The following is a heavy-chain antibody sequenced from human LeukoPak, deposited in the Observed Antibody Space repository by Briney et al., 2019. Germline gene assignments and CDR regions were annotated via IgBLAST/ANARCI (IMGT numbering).Heavy chain of an antibody. V-gene: IGHV3-23*01. CDR2: ISGSGGST. D-gene: IGHD6-13*01. J-gene: IGHJ4*02. CDR3: AAPGGSRWYTWAFDY. Sequence: GGSLRLSCAASGFTFSGYAMSWVRQSRGEGLEWVSAISGSGGSTYYADSVQGRFTISRDNSKNTLYLQMNSLRDEDTALYYCAAPGGSRWYTWAFDYWGQGTLVTVSS. CDR1: GFTFSGYA.